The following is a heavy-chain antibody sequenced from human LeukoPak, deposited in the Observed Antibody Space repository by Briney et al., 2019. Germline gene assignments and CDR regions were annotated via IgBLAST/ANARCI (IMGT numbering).Heavy chain of an antibody. Sequence: SVKVSCKASGGTFSSYSITWVRQAPGQGLEWMGGIMPLFNTANYAQQFQGRVTITIDESTSTAYMELSSLRFEDTAMYYCARVDRYHYYLDVWGKGTTVTVSS. J-gene: IGHJ6*03. CDR3: ARVDRYHYYLDV. CDR2: IMPLFNTA. V-gene: IGHV1-69*05. CDR1: GGTFSSYS.